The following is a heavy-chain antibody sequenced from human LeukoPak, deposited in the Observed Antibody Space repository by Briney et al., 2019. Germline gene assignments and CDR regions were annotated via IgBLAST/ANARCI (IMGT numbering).Heavy chain of an antibody. V-gene: IGHV3-53*01. CDR2: IYSGGST. J-gene: IGHJ4*02. CDR3: ARSKDPSGYNYEFDY. Sequence: GGSLRLSCAASGFTVSSNYMGWVRQVSGKGLEWVSVIYSGGSTNYADSVKGRFTISRDNAKNSLYLQMNSLRAEDTAVYYCARSKDPSGYNYEFDYWGQGTLVTVSS. D-gene: IGHD5-18*01. CDR1: GFTVSSNY.